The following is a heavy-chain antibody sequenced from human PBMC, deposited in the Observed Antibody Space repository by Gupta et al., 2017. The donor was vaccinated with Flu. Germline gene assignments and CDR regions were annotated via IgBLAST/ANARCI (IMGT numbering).Heavy chain of an antibody. J-gene: IGHJ4*02. CDR3: ATVTTGC. D-gene: IGHD4-17*01. CDR2: INADGSST. Sequence: EVQLVESGGGLVQPGGSMRLSCAASGFTFSTSYLQCVRQAPGKGLVWVSRINADGSSTTYADSVKGRFTISRDNAKNTLYLQMNSLGADDTAVYYCATVTTGCWGQGTLVTVSS. V-gene: IGHV3-74*03. CDR1: GFTFSTSY.